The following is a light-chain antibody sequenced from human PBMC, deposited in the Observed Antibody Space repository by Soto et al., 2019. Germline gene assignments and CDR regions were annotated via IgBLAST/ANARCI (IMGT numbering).Light chain of an antibody. J-gene: IGKJ1*01. CDR2: GAS. Sequence: EIVLTKSPGTLSLSPGERATLSCRASQSVDNNYLAWYQQKPGQAPRLLIYGASSRATGIPDRFSGSGSGTEFTLTISRLEPDDFAVYYCQQYGSSGTFGQGTKVDIK. CDR3: QQYGSSGT. V-gene: IGKV3-20*01. CDR1: QSVDNNY.